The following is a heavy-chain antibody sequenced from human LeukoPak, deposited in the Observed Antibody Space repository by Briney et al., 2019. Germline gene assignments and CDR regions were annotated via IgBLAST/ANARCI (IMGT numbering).Heavy chain of an antibody. Sequence: GGSLRLSWAASGFTFSSYAMSWVRQAPGKGLEWVSAISGSGGSTYYADSVKGRFTISRDNSKNTLYLQMNSLRAEDTAVYYCAKHYDILTGYSNWFDPWGQGTLVTVSS. CDR3: AKHYDILTGYSNWFDP. V-gene: IGHV3-23*01. CDR2: ISGSGGST. CDR1: GFTFSSYA. D-gene: IGHD3-9*01. J-gene: IGHJ5*02.